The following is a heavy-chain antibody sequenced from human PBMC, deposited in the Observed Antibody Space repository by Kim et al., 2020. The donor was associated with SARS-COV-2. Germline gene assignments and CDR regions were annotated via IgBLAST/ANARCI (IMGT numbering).Heavy chain of an antibody. J-gene: IGHJ4*02. D-gene: IGHD6-19*01. V-gene: IGHV3-9*01. Sequence: YADAGKGRFTSYRDNAKNSLYLQMNSLRAEDTALYYCAKDINTYSSGPGYWGQGTLVTVSS. CDR3: AKDINTYSSGPGY.